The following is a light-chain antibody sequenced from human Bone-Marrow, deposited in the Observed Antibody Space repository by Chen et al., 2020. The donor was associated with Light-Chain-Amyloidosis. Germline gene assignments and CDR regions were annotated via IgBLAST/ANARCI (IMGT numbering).Light chain of an antibody. J-gene: IGLJ2*01. CDR1: GTDIGGYHY. V-gene: IGLV2-14*01. Sequence: HSVLPQPVSVSGSPGQSIPFSSTGTGTDIGGYHYVSWYQQPSAKAPKLMNYDGSNRPSGVSNRFSGSKSGNTASLTISGLQAEDEADYYCSAYTSSSTLVVFGGGTKLTVL. CDR3: SAYTSSSTLVV. CDR2: DGS.